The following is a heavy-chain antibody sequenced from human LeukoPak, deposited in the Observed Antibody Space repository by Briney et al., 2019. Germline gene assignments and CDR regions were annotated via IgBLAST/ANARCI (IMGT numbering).Heavy chain of an antibody. CDR1: GGSISSSSYY. V-gene: IGHV4-39*07. Sequence: NPSETLSLTCTVSGGSISSSSYYWGWIRQPPGKGLEWIGSIYYSGSTYYNPSLKSRVTISVDTSKNQFSLKLSSVTAADTAVYYCARDFVAYCGGDCYSRAFDIWGQGTMVTVSS. J-gene: IGHJ3*02. CDR3: ARDFVAYCGGDCYSRAFDI. D-gene: IGHD2-21*02. CDR2: IYYSGST.